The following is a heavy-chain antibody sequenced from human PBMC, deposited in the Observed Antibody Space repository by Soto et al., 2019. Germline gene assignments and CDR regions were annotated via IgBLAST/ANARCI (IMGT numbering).Heavy chain of an antibody. D-gene: IGHD3-22*01. J-gene: IGHJ5*02. CDR3: ARRVRFLVSRDETNPGNWFDP. CDR2: INHSGST. V-gene: IGHV4-34*01. Sequence: SETLSLTCAVYGGSFSGYYWSWIRQPPGKGLEWIGEINHSGSTNYNPSLKSRVTISVDTSKNQFSLKLSSVTAADTAVYYCARRVRFLVSRDETNPGNWFDPWGQGTLVTVSS. CDR1: GGSFSGYY.